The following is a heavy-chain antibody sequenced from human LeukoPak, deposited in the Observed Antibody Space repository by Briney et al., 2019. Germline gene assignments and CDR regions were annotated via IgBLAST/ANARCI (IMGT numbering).Heavy chain of an antibody. Sequence: PGGSLRLSCAASGFTFSSYGMHWVRQAPGKGLEGVAVISYDGSNKYYADSVKGRFTISRDNSKNTLYLQMNSLRAEDTAVYYCAKDGGGYDSFDYWGQGTLVTVSS. V-gene: IGHV3-30*18. J-gene: IGHJ4*02. CDR1: GFTFSSYG. D-gene: IGHD5-12*01. CDR2: ISYDGSNK. CDR3: AKDGGGYDSFDY.